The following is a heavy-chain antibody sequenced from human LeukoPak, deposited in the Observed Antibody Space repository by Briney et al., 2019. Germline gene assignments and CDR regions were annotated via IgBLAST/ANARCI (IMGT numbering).Heavy chain of an antibody. D-gene: IGHD3-3*01. J-gene: IGHJ5*02. CDR2: IIPIFCTA. V-gene: IGHV1-69*13. CDR3: ARDRELLYRYENWFDP. CDR1: GGTFSSYA. Sequence: ASVKVSCKASGGTFSSYAISWVRQAPGQGLEWMGGIIPIFCTANYAQKFQGRVTITADESTSTAYMELSSLRSEDTAVYYCARDRELLYRYENWFDPWGQGTLVTVSS.